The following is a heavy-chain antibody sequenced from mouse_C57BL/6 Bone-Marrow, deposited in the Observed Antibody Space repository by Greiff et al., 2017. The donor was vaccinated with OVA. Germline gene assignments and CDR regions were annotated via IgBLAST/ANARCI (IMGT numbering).Heavy chain of an antibody. J-gene: IGHJ4*01. CDR2: INPGSGGT. CDR3: AKSYYGSKDYAMDY. Sequence: VQLQQSGAELVRPGTSVKVSCKASGYAFTNYLIEWVKQRPGQGLEWIGVINPGSGGTNHNEKFKGKATLTADKSSSTAYMQLSSLTSEDSAVYFCAKSYYGSKDYAMDYWGQGTSVTVSS. D-gene: IGHD1-1*01. V-gene: IGHV1-54*01. CDR1: GYAFTNYL.